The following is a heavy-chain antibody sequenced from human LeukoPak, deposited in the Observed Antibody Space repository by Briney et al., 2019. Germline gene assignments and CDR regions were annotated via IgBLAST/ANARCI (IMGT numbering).Heavy chain of an antibody. CDR1: GGSISSSSYY. V-gene: IGHV4-39*07. CDR3: AKDDQENGSGSFGWDSYFDY. Sequence: PSETLSLTCIVSGGSISSSSYYWGWIRQPPGKGLEWIGSISYSESTYYNPSLKSRLTISVDASKNQFSLNLSSVTAADTAVYYCAKDDQENGSGSFGWDSYFDYWGQGTLVTVSS. J-gene: IGHJ4*02. D-gene: IGHD3-10*01. CDR2: ISYSEST.